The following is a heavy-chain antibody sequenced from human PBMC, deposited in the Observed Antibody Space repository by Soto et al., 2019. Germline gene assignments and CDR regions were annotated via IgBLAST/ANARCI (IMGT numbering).Heavy chain of an antibody. J-gene: IGHJ5*02. D-gene: IGHD2-2*01. CDR1: GFTFSSQA. Sequence: EVQLLESGGGLVQPGGSLRLSCAASGFTFSSQAMSWVRQAPGKGLEWVSGISGSGDSTYYADSVKGRLTISRDNSKNTLYLQMSSMRAEDTAVYYCAKPEYCSSSSCYRSRGALDHWRQGTLVTVSS. V-gene: IGHV3-23*01. CDR3: AKPEYCSSSSCYRSRGALDH. CDR2: ISGSGDST.